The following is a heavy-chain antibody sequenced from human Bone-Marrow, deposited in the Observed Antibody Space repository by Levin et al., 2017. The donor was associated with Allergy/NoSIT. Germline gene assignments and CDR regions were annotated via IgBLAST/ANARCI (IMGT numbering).Heavy chain of an antibody. J-gene: IGHJ3*02. CDR3: ARILEDIVVVPAARASGAFDI. D-gene: IGHD2-2*01. CDR1: GFTFSSYS. Sequence: GGSLRLSCAASGFTFSSYSMNWVRQAPGKGLEWVSSISSSSSYIYYADSVKGRFTISRDNAKNSLYLQMNSLRAEDTAVYYCARILEDIVVVPAARASGAFDIWGQGTMVTVSS. CDR2: ISSSSSYI. V-gene: IGHV3-21*01.